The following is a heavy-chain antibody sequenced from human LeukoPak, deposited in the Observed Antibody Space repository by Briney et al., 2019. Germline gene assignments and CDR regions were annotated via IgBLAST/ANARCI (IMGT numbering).Heavy chain of an antibody. D-gene: IGHD5-18*01. CDR1: GFTFSTYG. J-gene: IGHJ3*02. Sequence: GRSLRLSCAASGFTFSTYGMHWVRQAPGKGLDWVALISYDGSNKYYADSVKGRFTISRDNSKNMLYLKMNSLRAEDTAVYYCAKDLRLWLQTDDAFDIWGQGTMVTVSS. CDR2: ISYDGSNK. CDR3: AKDLRLWLQTDDAFDI. V-gene: IGHV3-30*18.